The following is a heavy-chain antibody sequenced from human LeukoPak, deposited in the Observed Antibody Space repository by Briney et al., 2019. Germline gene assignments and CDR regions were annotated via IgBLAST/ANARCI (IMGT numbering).Heavy chain of an antibody. Sequence: GGSLRLSCAASGFTFSSYSMNWVRQAPGKGLEWVSSISSSSNYIYYADSVKGRVTISRDNAKNSLYLQMNSLRAEDTAVYYCAKYYDFWSSYSSYYYMDVWGKGTTVTVSS. D-gene: IGHD3-3*01. V-gene: IGHV3-21*01. CDR2: ISSSSNYI. CDR1: GFTFSSYS. CDR3: AKYYDFWSSYSSYYYMDV. J-gene: IGHJ6*03.